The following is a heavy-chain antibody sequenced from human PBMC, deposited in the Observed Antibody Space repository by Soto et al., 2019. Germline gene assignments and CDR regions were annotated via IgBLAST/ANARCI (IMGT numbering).Heavy chain of an antibody. CDR3: AHLTTVTTVDY. CDR1: GFSLSTSGVG. Sequence: QITLKESGPTLVKHTQTLTLTCTFSGFSLSTSGVGVGWIRQPPGKALEWLALIYWDDDKRYSPSLKSRLTITKDTSKNQVVLTMTNMDPVDTATYYCAHLTTVTTVDYWGQGTLVTVSS. D-gene: IGHD4-17*01. J-gene: IGHJ4*02. V-gene: IGHV2-5*02. CDR2: IYWDDDK.